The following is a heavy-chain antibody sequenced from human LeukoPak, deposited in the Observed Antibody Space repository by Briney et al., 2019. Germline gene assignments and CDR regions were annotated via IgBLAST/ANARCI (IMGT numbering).Heavy chain of an antibody. CDR1: GGSLSGYY. CDR2: IYYSGST. Sequence: SETLSLTCVVSGGSLSGYYWSWIRQPPEKGLEWIGYIYYSGSTNYNPSLKSRLTISMDTSKNHFSLKLISVTAADTATYYCARHKTYCGGDCRGDAFDIWGRGTIVTASS. D-gene: IGHD2-21*02. J-gene: IGHJ3*02. CDR3: ARHKTYCGGDCRGDAFDI. V-gene: IGHV4-59*08.